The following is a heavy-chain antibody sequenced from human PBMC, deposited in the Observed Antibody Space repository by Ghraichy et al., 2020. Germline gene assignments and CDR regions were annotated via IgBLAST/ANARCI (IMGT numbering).Heavy chain of an antibody. CDR2: INHSGNT. J-gene: IGHJ3*02. Sequence: SETLSLTCAVYGGSFSGYYWSWIRQPPGKGLEWIGEINHSGNTNYNPSLKSRVTISVDTSKNQFSLKLSSVTAADTAVYYCARGLLWGRHAFDIWGQGTMVTVSS. D-gene: IGHD3-16*01. CDR1: GGSFSGYY. CDR3: ARGLLWGRHAFDI. V-gene: IGHV4-34*01.